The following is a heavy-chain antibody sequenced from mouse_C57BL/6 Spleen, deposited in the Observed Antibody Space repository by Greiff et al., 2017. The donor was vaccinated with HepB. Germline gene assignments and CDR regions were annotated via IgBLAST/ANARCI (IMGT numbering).Heavy chain of an antibody. CDR1: GYTFTSYG. J-gene: IGHJ4*01. D-gene: IGHD1-1*01. CDR2: IYPRSGNT. V-gene: IGHV1-81*01. Sequence: QVQLQQSGAELARPGASVKLSCKASGYTFTSYGISWVKQRTGQGLEWIGEIYPRSGNTYYNEKFKGKATLTADKSCSTAYMEHRSLTSEDSAVYFCARRFITTVEATDYAMDYWGQGTSVTVSS. CDR3: ARRFITTVEATDYAMDY.